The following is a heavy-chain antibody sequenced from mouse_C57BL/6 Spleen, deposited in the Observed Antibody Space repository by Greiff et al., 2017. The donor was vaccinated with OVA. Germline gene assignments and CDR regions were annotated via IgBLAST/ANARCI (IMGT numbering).Heavy chain of an antibody. V-gene: IGHV1-81*01. Sequence: QVQLQQSGAELARPGASVKLSCKASGYTFTSYGISWVKQRTGQGLEWIGEIYPRSGNTYYNEKFKGKATLTADKSSSTAYMELRSLTSEDSAVYFCARDDYDGGAYYAMDYWGQGTSVTVSS. CDR2: IYPRSGNT. CDR3: ARDDYDGGAYYAMDY. D-gene: IGHD2-4*01. CDR1: GYTFTSYG. J-gene: IGHJ4*01.